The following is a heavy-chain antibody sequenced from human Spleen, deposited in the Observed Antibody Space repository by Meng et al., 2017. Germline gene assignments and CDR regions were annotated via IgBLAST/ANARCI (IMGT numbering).Heavy chain of an antibody. CDR2: ISAHNGHT. CDR1: GYTFTNFG. V-gene: IGHV1-18*01. D-gene: IGHD6-19*01. CDR3: ATALHSSGWYVDY. J-gene: IGHJ4*02. Sequence: ASVKVSCKASGYTFTNFGISWVRQAPGQGLEWIGWISAHNGHTNYAQTLQGRVTMTTDTSTSIAYMDLRSLTSDDTAVYYCATALHSSGWYVDYWGQGTLVTVSS.